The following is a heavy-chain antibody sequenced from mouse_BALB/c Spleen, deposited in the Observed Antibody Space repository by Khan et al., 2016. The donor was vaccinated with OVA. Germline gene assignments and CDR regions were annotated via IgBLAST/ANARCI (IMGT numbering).Heavy chain of an antibody. V-gene: IGHV1-4*01. D-gene: IGHD2-14*01. J-gene: IGHJ3*01. CDR1: GYTFTTYT. Sequence: QVQLKESGAELARPGASVKLSCKASGYTFTTYTMHWIKQRPGQGLEWIGYINPSSGYANSNQKFKNKATLTADKSSSTAYMQLNSLTSEDSTVYYCAREGAYYRSDGWFAYWGQGTLVTVSA. CDR2: INPSSGYA. CDR3: AREGAYYRSDGWFAY.